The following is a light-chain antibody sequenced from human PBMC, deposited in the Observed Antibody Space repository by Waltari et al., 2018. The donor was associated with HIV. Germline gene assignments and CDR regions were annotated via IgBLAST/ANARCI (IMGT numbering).Light chain of an antibody. CDR2: EVT. Sequence: QSALTQPPSASGSPGHSVTISCPGTSSDLGVSHSVSWYQHHPGKAPKSMIYEVTKRPSGVSNRFSGSKSGNTASLTISGLQAEDEADYYCTSYTSSSTPVFGGGTKLTVL. CDR3: TSYTSSSTPV. J-gene: IGLJ3*02. CDR1: SSDLGVSHS. V-gene: IGLV2-14*01.